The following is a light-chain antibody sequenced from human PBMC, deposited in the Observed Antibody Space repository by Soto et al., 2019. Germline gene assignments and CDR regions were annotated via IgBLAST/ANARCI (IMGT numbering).Light chain of an antibody. J-gene: IGKJ4*01. V-gene: IGKV3-15*01. CDR3: QQYGDWPLT. CDR1: QSVGNN. Sequence: EIVVTQSPATLSVSPGERATLSCRASQSVGNNFAWYQQKPGQAPRLLIFATSTRATGFPARFSGSGSGTEFTLTISSRQSEDFAVYYCQQYGDWPLTFGGGAKVEIE. CDR2: ATS.